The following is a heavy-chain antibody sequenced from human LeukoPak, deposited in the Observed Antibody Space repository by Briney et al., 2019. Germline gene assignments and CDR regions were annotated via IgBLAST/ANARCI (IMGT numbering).Heavy chain of an antibody. CDR1: GYTLTELS. V-gene: IGHV1-24*01. CDR3: ATDSSGGYYTTPHASFDI. J-gene: IGHJ3*02. Sequence: ASVKVSCKVSGYTLTELSMHWVRQAPGKGLEWMGGFDPENGETIYAQKFQGRVTMTEDTSTDTAYMELSSLRSEDTAVYYCATDSSGGYYTTPHASFDIWGQGTMVTVSS. CDR2: FDPENGET. D-gene: IGHD1-26*01.